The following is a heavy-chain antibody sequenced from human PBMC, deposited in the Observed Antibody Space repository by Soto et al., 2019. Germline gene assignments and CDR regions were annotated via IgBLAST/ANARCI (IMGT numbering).Heavy chain of an antibody. V-gene: IGHV1-69*13. CDR1: GGTFSSYA. Sequence: SVKVSCKASGGTFSSYAISWVRQAPGQGLEWMGGIIPIFGTANYAQKFQVRVTITADESTSTAYMELSSLRSEDTAVYYCARERGGFSGYSYGPSAPNYYYYGMDVGGQGTTVTVSS. CDR3: ARERGGFSGYSYGPSAPNYYYYGMDV. J-gene: IGHJ6*02. D-gene: IGHD5-18*01. CDR2: IIPIFGTA.